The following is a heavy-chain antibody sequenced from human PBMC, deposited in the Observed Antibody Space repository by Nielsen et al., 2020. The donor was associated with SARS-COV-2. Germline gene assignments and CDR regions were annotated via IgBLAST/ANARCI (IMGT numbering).Heavy chain of an antibody. CDR3: ARESSGYDHYSYGMDV. J-gene: IGHJ6*02. Sequence: SETLSLTCTVSGGSISSGGYYWSWIRHHPGKGLEWIGYIYFSGRTCCNPSLKSRVTISVDTSKNQFSLSLRSVTAADTAVYYCARESSGYDHYSYGMDVWGQGTTVTVSS. CDR2: IYFSGRT. CDR1: GGSISSGGYY. D-gene: IGHD5-12*01. V-gene: IGHV4-31*03.